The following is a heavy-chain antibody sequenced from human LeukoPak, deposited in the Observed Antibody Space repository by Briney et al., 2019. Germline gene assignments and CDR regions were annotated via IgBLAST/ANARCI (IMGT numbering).Heavy chain of an antibody. D-gene: IGHD6-13*01. J-gene: IGHJ4*02. CDR2: IYPDDSDI. CDR3: ARGVAAVGPFFDY. V-gene: IGHV5-51*04. Sequence: GESLKISCKGSGYRFINYWIAWVRQKPGKGLECMGIIYPDDSDIRYSPSFQGQVTMSVDKPISTAYLQWNSLKASDTAVYYCARGVAAVGPFFDYWGQGTLVTVSS. CDR1: GYRFINYW.